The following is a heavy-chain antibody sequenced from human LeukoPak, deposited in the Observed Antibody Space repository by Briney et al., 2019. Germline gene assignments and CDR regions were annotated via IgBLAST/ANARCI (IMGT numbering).Heavy chain of an antibody. CDR1: GFTFSSYW. CDR2: ISSSSSYI. V-gene: IGHV3-21*01. CDR3: ARGLGMIVVVIDAFDI. D-gene: IGHD3-22*01. Sequence: PGGSLRLSCAASGFTFSSYWMSWVRQAPGKGLEWVSSISSSSSYIYYADSVKGRFTISRDNAKNSLYLQMNSLRAEDTAVYYCARGLGMIVVVIDAFDIWGQGTMVTVSS. J-gene: IGHJ3*02.